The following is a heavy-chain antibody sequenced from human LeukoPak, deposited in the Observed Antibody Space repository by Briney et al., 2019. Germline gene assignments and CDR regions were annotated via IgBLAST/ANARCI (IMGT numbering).Heavy chain of an antibody. J-gene: IGHJ4*02. V-gene: IGHV3-30-3*01. CDR1: GFTFSEYA. CDR3: ARETGLRTFDN. CDR2: ILYDGSTK. D-gene: IGHD4-17*01. Sequence: GRSLRLSCAASGFTFSEYAMHWVRQAPGKGLEWVAVILYDGSTKYYADSVKGRFTISRDNSKNTLYLQMNSLRAEDTAVYYCARETGLRTFDNWGQGTLVTVSS.